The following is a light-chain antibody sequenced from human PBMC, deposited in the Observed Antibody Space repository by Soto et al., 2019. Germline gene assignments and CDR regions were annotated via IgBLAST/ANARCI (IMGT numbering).Light chain of an antibody. J-gene: IGKJ5*01. CDR1: QSVSSSY. V-gene: IGKV3-20*01. CDR2: GAS. Sequence: EIVLTQSPGTLSLSPGERATLSCRASQSVSSSYLAWYQQKPGQAPWLLIYGASSRATGIPDRFTGSGSGTDFTLTISRLEPEDFAVYYCQQYGGSRTFGQGTRLEIK. CDR3: QQYGGSRT.